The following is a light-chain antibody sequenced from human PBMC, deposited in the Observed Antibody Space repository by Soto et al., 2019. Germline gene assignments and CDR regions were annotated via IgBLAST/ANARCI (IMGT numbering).Light chain of an antibody. CDR3: NSYTGSNTFV. Sequence: QLVLTQPASVSGSPGPSITISCTGTSSDVGGYNYVSWYHQHPGKAPKLMIFEVTNRPSGISNRFSGSRSGNTASLTIADLQAEDEAEYYGNSYTGSNTFVFGTGTKVTVL. J-gene: IGLJ1*01. CDR1: SSDVGGYNY. V-gene: IGLV2-14*03. CDR2: EVT.